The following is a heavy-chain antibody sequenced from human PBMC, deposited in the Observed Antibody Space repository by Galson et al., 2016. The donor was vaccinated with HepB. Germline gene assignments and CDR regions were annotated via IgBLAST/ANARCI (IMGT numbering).Heavy chain of an antibody. CDR3: ARATGWLHLMGD. Sequence: SETLSLTCTVSGGSIRSTNYYWGWMRQSAGMAPEWIGSLSYSGSTYYNPSLKSRVSISADTADNEFSLTLTSVTAADTAAYYCARATGWLHLMGDWGQGIMVTVSS. CDR1: GGSIRSTNYY. D-gene: IGHD2-8*01. J-gene: IGHJ3*01. CDR2: LSYSGST. V-gene: IGHV4-39*07.